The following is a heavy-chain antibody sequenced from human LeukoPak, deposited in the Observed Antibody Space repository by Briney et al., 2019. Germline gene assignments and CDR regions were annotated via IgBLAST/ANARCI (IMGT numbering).Heavy chain of an antibody. J-gene: IGHJ6*03. Sequence: GGSLRLSCAASGFTFDDYGMSWVRQAPGKGLEWVSGINWNGGSTGYADSVKGRFTISRDNAKNSLYLQMNSLRAEDTALYHCARDYSSSDYYYYYMDVWGKGTTVTVSS. CDR3: ARDYSSSDYYYYYMDV. D-gene: IGHD6-6*01. V-gene: IGHV3-20*01. CDR2: INWNGGST. CDR1: GFTFDDYG.